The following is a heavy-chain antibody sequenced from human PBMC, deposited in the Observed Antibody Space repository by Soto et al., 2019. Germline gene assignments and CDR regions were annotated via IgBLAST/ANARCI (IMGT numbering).Heavy chain of an antibody. CDR1: GFTFSGSA. CDR3: TRLPSAAGIYYYYGMDV. CDR2: IRSKANSYAT. J-gene: IGHJ6*02. D-gene: IGHD6-13*01. Sequence: GGSLILSCAASGFTFSGSAMHWVRQASGKGLEWVGRIRSKANSYATAYAASVKGRFTISRDDSKNTAYLQMNSLKTEDTAVYYCTRLPSAAGIYYYYGMDVWGQGTTVTVSS. V-gene: IGHV3-73*01.